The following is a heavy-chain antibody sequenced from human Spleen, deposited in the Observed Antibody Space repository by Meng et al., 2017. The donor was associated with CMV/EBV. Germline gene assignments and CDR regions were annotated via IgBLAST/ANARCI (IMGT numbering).Heavy chain of an antibody. CDR2: ISYDGSNK. J-gene: IGHJ6*02. Sequence: GGSLRLSCAASGFTFSSNGMHWVRQAPGKGLEWVAVISYDGSNKYYADSVKGRFTISRDNSKNTLYLQMNSLRAEDTAVYYCARMGSGYGSGSEAYYYYGMDVWGQGTTVTVSS. D-gene: IGHD3-10*01. CDR3: ARMGSGYGSGSEAYYYYGMDV. V-gene: IGHV3-30*19. CDR1: GFTFSSNG.